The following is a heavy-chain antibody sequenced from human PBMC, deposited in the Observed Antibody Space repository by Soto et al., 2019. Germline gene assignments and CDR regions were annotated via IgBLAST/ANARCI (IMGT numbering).Heavy chain of an antibody. Sequence: GASVKVSCKASGGTFSSYAISWVRQAPGQGLEWMGGIIPIFGTANYAQKFQGRVTITADESTSTAYMELSSLRSEDTAVYYCARLSRAAAGSGPFDYWGQGTLVTVS. CDR3: ARLSRAAAGSGPFDY. V-gene: IGHV1-69*13. CDR2: IIPIFGTA. CDR1: GGTFSSYA. J-gene: IGHJ4*02. D-gene: IGHD6-13*01.